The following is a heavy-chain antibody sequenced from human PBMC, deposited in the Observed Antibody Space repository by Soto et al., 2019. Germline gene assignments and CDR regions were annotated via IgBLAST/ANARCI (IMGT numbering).Heavy chain of an antibody. Sequence: QVQLVESGGGVVQPGRSLRLSCAASGFTFSSYAMHWVRQAPGKGLEWVAVISYDGSNKYYADSVKGGFTISRDNIKNSRYRQINSLRTEDTAVYNCERGGLATYGVYPIDYYYYGMDVWGQGTTVTVSS. CDR1: GFTFSSYA. V-gene: IGHV3-30-3*01. CDR2: ISYDGSNK. J-gene: IGHJ6*02. D-gene: IGHD4-17*01. CDR3: ERGGLATYGVYPIDYYYYGMDV.